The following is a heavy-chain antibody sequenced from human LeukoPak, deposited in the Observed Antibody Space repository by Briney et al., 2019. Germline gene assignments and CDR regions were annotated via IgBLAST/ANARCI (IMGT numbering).Heavy chain of an antibody. V-gene: IGHV5-51*01. D-gene: IGHD1-26*01. CDR1: GYSFTSYW. CDR3: ARRVTGSYGPPDWFDP. CDR2: IYPGDSDT. Sequence: GESLKISCKGSGYSFTSYWIGWVRQMPGKGLEWMGIIYPGDSDTRYSPSFQGQVTISADKSISTAYLQWSSLKASDTAMYYCARRVTGSYGPPDWFDPWGQGTLVTVS. J-gene: IGHJ5*02.